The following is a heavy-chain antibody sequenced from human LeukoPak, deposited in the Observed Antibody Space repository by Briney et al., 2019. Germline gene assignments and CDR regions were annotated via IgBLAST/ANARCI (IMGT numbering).Heavy chain of an antibody. V-gene: IGHV3-49*04. D-gene: IGHD4-17*01. Sequence: PGGSLRLSCTASGFTFGDYAMSWVRQAPGKGLEWVGFIRSKAYGGTTEYAASVKGTFTITRDDSKTIAYLQMNSLKTEDTAVYYYTRDEGTVTTAYWGQGTLVAVSS. CDR2: IRSKAYGGTT. CDR1: GFTFGDYA. CDR3: TRDEGTVTTAY. J-gene: IGHJ4*02.